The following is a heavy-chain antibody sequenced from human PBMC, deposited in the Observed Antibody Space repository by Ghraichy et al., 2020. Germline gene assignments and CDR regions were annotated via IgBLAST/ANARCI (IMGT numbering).Heavy chain of an antibody. J-gene: IGHJ4*02. CDR1: GGSFSGYY. D-gene: IGHD3-3*01. V-gene: IGHV4-34*01. CDR2: INHSGST. Sequence: SETLSLTCAVYGGSFSGYYLSWIRQPPGKGLEWIGEINHSGSTNYNPSLKSRVTISVDTSKNQFSLKLSSVTAADTAVYYCARAGDFWSGPPYDYWGQGTLVTVPS. CDR3: ARAGDFWSGPPYDY.